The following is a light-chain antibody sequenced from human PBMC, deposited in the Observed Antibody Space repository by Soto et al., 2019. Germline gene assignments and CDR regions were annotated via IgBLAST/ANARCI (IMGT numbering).Light chain of an antibody. CDR3: QQYYSYPIT. Sequence: AILITQSPASLSSSTLDRVTITCRASQGIRSYLAWYQQKPGKDPKLLIYAASTLQSGVPSRFSGSGSGTDFTLTISCLQSQDFATYYCQQYYSYPITFGQGTRLEIK. V-gene: IGKV1-8*01. J-gene: IGKJ5*01. CDR2: AAS. CDR1: QGIRSY.